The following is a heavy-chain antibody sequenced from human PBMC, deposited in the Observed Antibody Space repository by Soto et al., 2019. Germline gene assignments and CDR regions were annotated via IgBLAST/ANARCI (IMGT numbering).Heavy chain of an antibody. CDR1: GGSISSGGYY. Sequence: QVQLQESGPGLVKPSQTLSLTCTVSGGSISSGGYYWSWIRQHPGKGLEWIGYIYYSGSTYYNPSLKSRVTISVDTSKNQFSLKLSSVTAADTAVYYCARGEKRGYCGGDCYSGGLDYWGQGTLVTVSS. J-gene: IGHJ4*02. D-gene: IGHD2-21*01. CDR2: IYYSGST. CDR3: ARGEKRGYCGGDCYSGGLDY. V-gene: IGHV4-31*03.